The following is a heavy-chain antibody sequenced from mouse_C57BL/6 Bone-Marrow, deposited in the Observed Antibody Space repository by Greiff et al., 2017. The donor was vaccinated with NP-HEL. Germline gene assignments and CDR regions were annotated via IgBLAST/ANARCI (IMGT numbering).Heavy chain of an antibody. V-gene: IGHV5-16*01. CDR2: INYDGSST. CDR3: ARHGTTVVDYAVDY. J-gene: IGHJ4*01. CDR1: GFTFSDYY. Sequence: EVMLVESEGGLVQPGSSMKLSCTASGFTFSDYYMAWVRQVPEKGLEWVANINYDGSSTYYLDSLKSRFIISRDNAKNILYLQMSSLKSEDTATYYCARHGTTVVDYAVDYWGQGTSVTVSS. D-gene: IGHD1-1*01.